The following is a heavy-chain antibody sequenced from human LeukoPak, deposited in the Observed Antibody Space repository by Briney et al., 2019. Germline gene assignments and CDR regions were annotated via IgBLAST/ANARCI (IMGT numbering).Heavy chain of an antibody. CDR2: IWYDASGQ. V-gene: IGHV3-33*01. CDR1: GFSFSTFG. CDR3: ARDSLYDDNGFYHYFDY. D-gene: IGHD3-22*01. Sequence: GGSLRLSCAASGFSFSTFGMHWVRQAPGKGLEWVAMIWYDASGQHYADSVKGRFTISRDTSKNTLYLQMNSLRAEDTAVYFCARDSLYDDNGFYHYFDYWGQGTLVTVSS. J-gene: IGHJ4*02.